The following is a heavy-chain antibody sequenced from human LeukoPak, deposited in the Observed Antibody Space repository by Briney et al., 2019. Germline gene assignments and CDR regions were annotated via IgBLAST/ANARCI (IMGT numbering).Heavy chain of an antibody. CDR2: IAPGGTTT. V-gene: IGHV3-11*01. CDR1: GFTFSDWY. D-gene: IGHD2/OR15-2a*01. J-gene: IGHJ6*02. CDR3: ARRTTYYGLDV. Sequence: GGSLRLSCAASGFTFSDWYLSWIRQTPGRGLEWVSYIAPGGTTTYYADSVKGRFTISRDNARNSVYLQMNSLRAEDTAVYYCARRTTYYGLDVWGQGTTVTVSS.